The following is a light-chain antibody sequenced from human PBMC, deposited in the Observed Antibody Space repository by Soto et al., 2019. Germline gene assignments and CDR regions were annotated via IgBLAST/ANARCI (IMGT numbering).Light chain of an antibody. CDR2: WAS. Sequence: DIVMTQSPEYLAVSLGERATINCKSSQNVLYSSNNKNLSAWYQQKPGQPPKLLIYWASTRESGVPDRFSGSGSGREFTLTISSLQAEDGAVYYCQQYYSPPRYTFGQGTRMEIK. V-gene: IGKV4-1*01. CDR3: QQYYSPPRYT. CDR1: QNVLYSSNNKNL. J-gene: IGKJ2*01.